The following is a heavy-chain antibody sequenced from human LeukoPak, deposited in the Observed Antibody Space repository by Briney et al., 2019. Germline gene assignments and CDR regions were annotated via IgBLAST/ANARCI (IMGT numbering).Heavy chain of an antibody. CDR3: ARGPRKGSSYYYYYMDV. Sequence: SETLSLTCAVYGGSFSGYYWSWIRQPPGKGLEWIGEINHSGSTNYNPSLKSRVTISVDTSKNQFSLKLSSVTAADTAVYYCARGPRKGSSYYYYYMDVWGKGTTVTVSS. J-gene: IGHJ6*03. D-gene: IGHD3-10*01. V-gene: IGHV4-34*01. CDR2: INHSGST. CDR1: GGSFSGYY.